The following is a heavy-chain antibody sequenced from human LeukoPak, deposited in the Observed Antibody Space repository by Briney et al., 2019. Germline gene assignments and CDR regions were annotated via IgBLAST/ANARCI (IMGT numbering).Heavy chain of an antibody. CDR2: IYDSGST. J-gene: IGHJ5*02. Sequence: PSETLSLTCTVSGGSIRSSYYYWGWIRQPPGKGLEWIGSIYDSGSTYYNPSLKSRVTISVDTSKNQFSLKLNSVTAADTAVYYCARDLKGGRAAGTSRWFDPWGQGTLVTVSS. CDR1: GGSIRSSYYY. D-gene: IGHD6-13*01. CDR3: ARDLKGGRAAGTSRWFDP. V-gene: IGHV4-39*02.